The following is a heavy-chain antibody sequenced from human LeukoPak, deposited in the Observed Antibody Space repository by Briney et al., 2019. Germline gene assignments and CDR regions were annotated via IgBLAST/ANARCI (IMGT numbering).Heavy chain of an antibody. Sequence: SETLSLTCSASGGSIIDNSYYWGWIRQPPGKGLEWIGTISYSGSTFYNPSLKSRVTISVDTSKNQSSLRLSSMTATDTAVYYCARLYYDGWGGLDVWGHGTTVIVSS. CDR2: ISYSGST. J-gene: IGHJ6*02. CDR1: GGSIIDNSYY. CDR3: ARLYYDGWGGLDV. V-gene: IGHV4-39*01. D-gene: IGHD3-22*01.